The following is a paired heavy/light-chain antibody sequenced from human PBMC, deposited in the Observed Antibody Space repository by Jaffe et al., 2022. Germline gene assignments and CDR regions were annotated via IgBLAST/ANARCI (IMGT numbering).Heavy chain of an antibody. CDR1: GFIFGDYA. CDR3: TRDDYDVLTGYSNFDY. Sequence: EVQLVESGGGLVQPGRSLRLSCTGSGFIFGDYAMNWVRQAPGKGVEWVGFIRKEAGGGTTEYAASVKGRFTISRDDSKSIVYLQMNSLINEDTAVYYCTRDDYDVLTGYSNFDYWGQGTLLTVSS. D-gene: IGHD3-9*01. J-gene: IGHJ4*02. V-gene: IGHV3-49*04. CDR2: IRKEAGGGTT.
Light chain of an antibody. CDR3: MQGTHWPWT. CDR2: KVS. V-gene: IGKV2-30*01. J-gene: IGKJ1*01. Sequence: DVVMTQSPLSLPVTLGQPASISCMSSQSLVYSDENTYLNWFQQRPGQSPRRLIYKVSNRDSGVPDRFSGSGSGTDFTLKISRVEAEDAGVYYCMQGTHWPWTFGQGTKVEIK. CDR1: QSLVYSDENTY.